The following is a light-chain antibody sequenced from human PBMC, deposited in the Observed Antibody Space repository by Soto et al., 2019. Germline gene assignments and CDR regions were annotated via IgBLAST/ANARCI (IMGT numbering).Light chain of an antibody. CDR1: QGISSY. J-gene: IGKJ1*01. CDR2: AAS. Sequence: IQLTQSPSSLSASVGDRVPITCRASQGISSYLAWYQQKPGKAPKLLIYAASTLQSGVPSRFSGSGSGTEFTLTISSLQPEDFATYYCQQLDNYPRTFGQGTKVDIK. V-gene: IGKV1-9*01. CDR3: QQLDNYPRT.